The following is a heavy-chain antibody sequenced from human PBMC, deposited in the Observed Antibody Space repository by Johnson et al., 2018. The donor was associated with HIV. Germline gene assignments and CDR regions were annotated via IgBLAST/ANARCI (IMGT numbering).Heavy chain of an antibody. J-gene: IGHJ3*02. CDR3: ARGLIIQLWLQAACDI. CDR2: ISYDGSNK. CDR1: GFTFSSYT. Sequence: VQLVESGGGVVQPGRSLRLSCAASGFTFSSYTMHWVRQAPGKWLEWVAVISYDGSNKYYADSVMGRFTISRDNSKNTLYLQMNSLRAEDTAVYYCARGLIIQLWLQAACDIWGQGTMVTVSS. D-gene: IGHD5-18*01. V-gene: IGHV3-30*14.